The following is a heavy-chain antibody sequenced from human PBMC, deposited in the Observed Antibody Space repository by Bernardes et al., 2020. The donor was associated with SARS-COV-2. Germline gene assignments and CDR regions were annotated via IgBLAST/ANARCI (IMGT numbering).Heavy chain of an antibody. CDR3: ATHSDSSERGAFDL. D-gene: IGHD6-6*01. CDR2: IYPDDSET. V-gene: IGHV5-51*01. Sequence: SVNISCHDSGYSFTSHWIAWVRQMPGTGLAWMGMIYPDDSETRFSPSFQGRVTISADKSINTAYLQWTSLKASDTAMYYCATHSDSSERGAFDLWGQGTLVTVSS. J-gene: IGHJ3*01. CDR1: GYSFTSHW.